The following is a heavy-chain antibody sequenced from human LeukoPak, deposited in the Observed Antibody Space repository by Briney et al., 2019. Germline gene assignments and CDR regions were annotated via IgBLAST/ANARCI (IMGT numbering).Heavy chain of an antibody. CDR1: GFTFSSYW. J-gene: IGHJ6*03. CDR3: ARDNSGSYYYYYYYMDV. V-gene: IGHV3-7*01. Sequence: GGSLRLSCAASGFTFSSYWMSWVRQAPGKGLEWVANIKQDGSEKYYVDSVKGRFTISRDNAKNSLYLQMNSLRAEDTAVYYCARDNSGSYYYYYYYMDVWGKGTTVTVSS. D-gene: IGHD1-26*01. CDR2: IKQDGSEK.